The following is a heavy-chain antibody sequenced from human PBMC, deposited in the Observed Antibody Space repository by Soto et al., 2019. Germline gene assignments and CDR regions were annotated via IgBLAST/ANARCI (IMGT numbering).Heavy chain of an antibody. CDR1: ECSLISSKW. Sequence: PEPRPRTGAVSECSLISSKWCRWVSQPPGKGREWIGEIYHSGSTNYNPSLKSRVTISVDKSKNQFSLKLSSVTAADTAVYYCARDRPVVAARPDYYYGMDVWGQGTTVTVSS. D-gene: IGHD6-6*01. J-gene: IGHJ6*02. CDR3: ARDRPVVAARPDYYYGMDV. CDR2: IYHSGST. V-gene: IGHV4-4*03.